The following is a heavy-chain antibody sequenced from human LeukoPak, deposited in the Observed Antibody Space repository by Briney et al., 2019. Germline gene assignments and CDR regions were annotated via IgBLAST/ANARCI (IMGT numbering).Heavy chain of an antibody. V-gene: IGHV3-48*01. CDR2: ISSSSSTI. J-gene: IGHJ4*02. CDR3: ARDGLTGFDY. Sequence: GGSLRLSCAASGFTFGSYSMNWVRQAPGKGLEWVSYISSSSSTIYYADSVKGRFTISRDNAKNSLYLQMNSLRAEDTAVYYCARDGLTGFDYWGQGTLVTVSS. CDR1: GFTFGSYS. D-gene: IGHD1-14*01.